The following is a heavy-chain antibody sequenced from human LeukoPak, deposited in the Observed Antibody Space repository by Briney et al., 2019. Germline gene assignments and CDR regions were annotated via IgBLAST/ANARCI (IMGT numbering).Heavy chain of an antibody. CDR1: GGSISSYY. CDR2: IYYSGST. Sequence: SETLSLTCTLSGGSISSYYWSWIRQPPGKGLEWIGYIYYSGSTNYNPSLKSRVTISVDTSKNQFSLKLSSVTAADTAVYYCARHVGYYDFWSGYTFDYWGQGTLVTVSS. J-gene: IGHJ4*02. D-gene: IGHD3-3*01. V-gene: IGHV4-59*08. CDR3: ARHVGYYDFWSGYTFDY.